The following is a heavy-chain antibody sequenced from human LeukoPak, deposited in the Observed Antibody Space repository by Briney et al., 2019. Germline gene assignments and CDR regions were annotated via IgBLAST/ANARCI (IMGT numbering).Heavy chain of an antibody. CDR1: GYTLTELS. CDR3: ARDRGYYYDSSGYYEVFDY. V-gene: IGHV1-24*01. Sequence: ASVKVSCKVSGYTLTELSMHWVRQAPGKGLEWMGGFDPEDGETIYAQKFQGRVTMTEDTSTDTAYMELSSMRSEDTAVYYCARDRGYYYDSSGYYEVFDYWGQGTLVTVSS. J-gene: IGHJ4*02. CDR2: FDPEDGET. D-gene: IGHD3-22*01.